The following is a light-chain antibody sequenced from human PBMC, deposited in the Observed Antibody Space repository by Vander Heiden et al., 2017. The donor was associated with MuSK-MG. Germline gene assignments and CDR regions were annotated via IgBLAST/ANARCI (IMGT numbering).Light chain of an antibody. CDR3: CSYEGSSTFVV. J-gene: IGLJ2*01. V-gene: IGLV2-23*03. CDR1: SSDVGSYNL. CDR2: EGS. Sequence: QSALTQPPSKSVSPGQSVTITCTGTSSDVGSYNLAYWYQQHPGKAPILMIYEGSKRPSGVSKRFSGSKSGNTASLTISGLQAEDEADYYCCSYEGSSTFVVFGGGTKLTVL.